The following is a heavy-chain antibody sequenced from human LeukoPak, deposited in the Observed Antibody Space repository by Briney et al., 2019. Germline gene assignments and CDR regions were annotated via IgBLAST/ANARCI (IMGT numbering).Heavy chain of an antibody. J-gene: IGHJ4*02. V-gene: IGHV3-7*02. CDR1: GFTLSTYW. CDR3: VRTTYGDY. CDR2: VKPDGSEK. Sequence: GGSLRLSCAPSGFTLSTYWMTWVRQAPRKGLEWVAVVKPDGSEKYYLDSVRGRFTISRDNAKNSLSLQLSSLRAEDTAVYYCVRTTYGDYWGQGALVTVSS. D-gene: IGHD1-1*01.